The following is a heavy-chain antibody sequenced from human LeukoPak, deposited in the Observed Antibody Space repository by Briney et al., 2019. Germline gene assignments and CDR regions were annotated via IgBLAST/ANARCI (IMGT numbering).Heavy chain of an antibody. D-gene: IGHD2-2*01. J-gene: IGHJ4*02. Sequence: SETLSLTCTVSGGSMSDYYWSWIRQPPGKGLEWIGYIYYSGSTNYNPSLKSRVTISVDTSKNQFSLKLSSVTAADTAVYYCARDLRGTSCYDYWGQGTLVTVAS. CDR2: IYYSGST. CDR3: ARDLRGTSCYDY. CDR1: GGSMSDYY. V-gene: IGHV4-59*01.